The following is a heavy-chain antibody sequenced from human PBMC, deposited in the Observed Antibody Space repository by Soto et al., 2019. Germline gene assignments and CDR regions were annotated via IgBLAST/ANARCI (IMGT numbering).Heavy chain of an antibody. D-gene: IGHD6-13*01. V-gene: IGHV4-4*02. CDR2: IYHSGST. Sequence: PSEILSLTCAVSGGSISSSNWWSWVRQPPGKGLEWIGEIYHSGSTNYNPSLKSRVTISVDKSKNQFSLKLSSVTAADTAVYYCARDRSIAAAGSFDYWGQGTLVTVSS. CDR1: GGSISSSNW. J-gene: IGHJ4*02. CDR3: ARDRSIAAAGSFDY.